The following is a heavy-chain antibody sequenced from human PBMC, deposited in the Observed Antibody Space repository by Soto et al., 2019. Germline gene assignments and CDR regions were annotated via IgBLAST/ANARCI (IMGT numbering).Heavy chain of an antibody. Sequence: ASVKVSCKASGGTFSSYAISWVRQAPGQGLEWMGGIIPIFGTANYAQKFQGRVTITADESTSTAYMELSSLRYEDTAVYYCASQGDYGDAFFDYWGQGTLVTVSS. J-gene: IGHJ4*02. V-gene: IGHV1-69*13. CDR3: ASQGDYGDAFFDY. CDR1: GGTFSSYA. D-gene: IGHD4-17*01. CDR2: IIPIFGTA.